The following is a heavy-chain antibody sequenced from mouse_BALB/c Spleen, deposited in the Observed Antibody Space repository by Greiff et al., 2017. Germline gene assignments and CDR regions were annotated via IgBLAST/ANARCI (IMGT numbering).Heavy chain of an antibody. CDR1: GFSLTSYG. V-gene: IGHV2-9*02. CDR2: IWAGGST. Sequence: VQLKESGPGLVAPSQSLSITCTVSGFSLTSYGVHWVRQPPGKGLEWLGVIWAGGSTNYNSALMSRLSISKDNSKSQVFLKMNSLQTDDTAMYYCARGDYYPLYYAMDYWGQGTSVTVSS. D-gene: IGHD1-1*01. CDR3: ARGDYYPLYYAMDY. J-gene: IGHJ4*01.